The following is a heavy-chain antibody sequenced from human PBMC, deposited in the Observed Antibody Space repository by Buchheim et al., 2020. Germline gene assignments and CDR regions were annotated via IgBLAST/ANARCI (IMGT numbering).Heavy chain of an antibody. CDR3: ARDSEPYYCSSTSCYELERPYFDY. CDR2: INPSGGST. Sequence: QVQLVQSGAEVKKPGASVKVSCKASGYTFTSYYMHWVRQAPGQGLEWMGIINPSGGSTSYAQKFQGRVTMTRDTSTSTVYMELSSLRSEDTAVYYCARDSEPYYCSSTSCYELERPYFDYWGQGTL. J-gene: IGHJ4*02. CDR1: GYTFTSYY. D-gene: IGHD2-2*01. V-gene: IGHV1-46*01.